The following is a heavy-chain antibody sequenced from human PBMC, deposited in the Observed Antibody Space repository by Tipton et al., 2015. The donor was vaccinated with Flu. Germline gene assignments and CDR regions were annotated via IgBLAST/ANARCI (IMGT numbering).Heavy chain of an antibody. D-gene: IGHD2-21*02. V-gene: IGHV3-49*04. Sequence: SLRLSCTTSGFTFGDYAMNWVRQAPGKGLEWVGFIRSWVYGGATNYAASVKGRFTISRDDANSIAYLQMGSLETQDTAVYYCAREAYCGDDCSFYFDFWGQGVLVTVSS. CDR2: IRSWVYGGAT. CDR1: GFTFGDYA. CDR3: AREAYCGDDCSFYFDF. J-gene: IGHJ4*02.